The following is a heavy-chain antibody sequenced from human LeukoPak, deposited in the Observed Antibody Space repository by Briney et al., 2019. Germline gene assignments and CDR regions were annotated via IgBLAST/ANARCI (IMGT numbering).Heavy chain of an antibody. CDR1: GFTFSTSD. J-gene: IGHJ6*03. CDR2: SRVDNGGA. V-gene: IGHV3-23*01. CDR3: AKGSCGADVCFYFYYMHV. Sequence: GGSLRLSCAASGFTFSTSDMTWVRQAPGKGLEWVASSRVDNGGAYYGDSVKGRFPISRDNSQNTLDLQMNGLRAEDTAIYYCAKGSCGADVCFYFYYMHVWGKGTTVTVSS. D-gene: IGHD2-21*02.